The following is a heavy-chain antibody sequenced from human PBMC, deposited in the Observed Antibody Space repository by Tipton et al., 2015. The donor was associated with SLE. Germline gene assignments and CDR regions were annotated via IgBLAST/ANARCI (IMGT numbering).Heavy chain of an antibody. CDR1: GGSISSGSYY. CDR3: ARGNYYDGSSLPNDY. Sequence: TLSLTCNVSGGSISSGSYYWSWIRQTAGKGLEWIGRIYTSGRTNNNPSLKSRVSISVDTSRNQVSLSLKPVTAADTAVYYCARGNYYDGSSLPNDYWGQGTLVTVSS. J-gene: IGHJ4*02. D-gene: IGHD3-22*01. V-gene: IGHV4-61*02. CDR2: IYTSGRT.